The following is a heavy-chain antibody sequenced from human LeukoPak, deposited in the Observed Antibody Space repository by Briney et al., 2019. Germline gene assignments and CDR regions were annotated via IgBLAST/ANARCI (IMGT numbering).Heavy chain of an antibody. CDR3: ARNTYYDFWSGYSLYYYYMDV. Sequence: ASVKVSCKASGYTFINYVINWVRQAPGQGLEWMGWISVYNDNTIYSQKIQGRVTMTTDTSTSTAYMELRSLRSDDTAVYYCARNTYYDFWSGYSLYYYYMDVWGKGTTVTVSS. J-gene: IGHJ6*03. V-gene: IGHV1-18*01. D-gene: IGHD3-3*01. CDR1: GYTFINYV. CDR2: ISVYNDNT.